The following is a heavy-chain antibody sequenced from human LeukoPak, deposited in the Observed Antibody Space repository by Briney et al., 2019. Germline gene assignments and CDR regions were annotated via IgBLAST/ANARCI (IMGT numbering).Heavy chain of an antibody. V-gene: IGHV1-69*01. CDR3: ARDRYYGSGTQGDY. J-gene: IGHJ4*02. CDR1: GGTFSSYA. D-gene: IGHD3-10*01. Sequence: SVKVSCKASGGTFSSYAISWVRQAPGQGLEWMGGIIPIFGTANYAQKFQGRVTITADESTSTAYMELSSLRSEDTAVYYCARDRYYGSGTQGDYWGQGTLVTVSS. CDR2: IIPIFGTA.